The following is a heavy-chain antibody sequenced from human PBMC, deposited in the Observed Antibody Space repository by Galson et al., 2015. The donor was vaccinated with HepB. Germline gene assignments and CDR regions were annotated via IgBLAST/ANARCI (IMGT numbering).Heavy chain of an antibody. D-gene: IGHD1-1*01. J-gene: IGHJ5*02. CDR2: INHSGST. V-gene: IGHV4-34*01. CDR3: ARRRGNVFMEGWFDP. CDR1: GGSFSGYY. Sequence: ETLSLTCAIYGGSFSGYYWSWIRQPPGKGLEWIGEINHSGSTNYNPSLKSRVTISVDTSKNQFSLKLSSVTAADTAVYYCARRRGNVFMEGWFDPWGQGTLVTVSS.